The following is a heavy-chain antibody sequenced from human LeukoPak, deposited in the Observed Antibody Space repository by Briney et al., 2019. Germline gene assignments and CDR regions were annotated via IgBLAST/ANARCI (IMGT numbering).Heavy chain of an antibody. D-gene: IGHD2-2*01. J-gene: IGHJ4*02. Sequence: PSQTLSLTCTVSGGSISSGVYYWSWIRQPPGKGLEWIGYIYYSGSTYYNPSLKSRVTISVDTSKNQFSLKLSSVTAADTAVYYCASTVVPAAMLNFDYWGQGTLVTVSS. CDR3: ASTVVPAAMLNFDY. CDR1: GGSISSGVYY. CDR2: IYYSGST. V-gene: IGHV4-30-4*01.